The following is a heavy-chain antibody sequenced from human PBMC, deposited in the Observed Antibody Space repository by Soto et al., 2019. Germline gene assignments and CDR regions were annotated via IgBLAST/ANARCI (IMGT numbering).Heavy chain of an antibody. CDR2: IIPVFGTT. J-gene: IGHJ4*02. D-gene: IGHD3-16*01. CDR3: ARGGGPYVWFNEF. V-gene: IGHV1-69*13. CDR1: GGLFSSFA. Sequence: ASVKVSCKDSGGLFSSFAISWVRQAPGQGLEWMGGIIPVFGTTNYAQKFQGRVTITADESTNTAYMELSSLTSDDTAMYYCARGGGPYVWFNEFWGQGTQVTVSS.